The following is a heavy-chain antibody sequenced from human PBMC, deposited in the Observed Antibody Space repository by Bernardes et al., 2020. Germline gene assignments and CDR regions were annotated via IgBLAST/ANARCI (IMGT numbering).Heavy chain of an antibody. Sequence: ASVKVSCKASGYTFTGYYMHWVRQAPGQGLEWMGRINPNSGGTNYAQKFQGRVTMTRDTSISTAYMELSRLRSDDTAVYYCARDWGIPAVEAWYFDLWGRGTLVTVSS. J-gene: IGHJ2*01. D-gene: IGHD3-16*01. CDR2: INPNSGGT. CDR1: GYTFTGYY. V-gene: IGHV1-2*06. CDR3: ARDWGIPAVEAWYFDL.